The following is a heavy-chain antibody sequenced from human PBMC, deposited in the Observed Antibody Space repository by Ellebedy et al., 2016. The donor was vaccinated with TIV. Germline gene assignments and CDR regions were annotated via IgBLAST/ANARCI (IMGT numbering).Heavy chain of an antibody. CDR1: GFTVSSNY. CDR3: ANAWGAPLFDY. Sequence: GESLKISCVASGFTVSSNYMSWVRQAPGKGLEWASVIYSGGRTYYADSVKGRFTISRDSSKNTLFLQMNSLRDEDTAVYYCANAWGAPLFDYWGQGTLVTVSS. D-gene: IGHD3-16*01. CDR2: IYSGGRT. V-gene: IGHV3-66*01. J-gene: IGHJ4*02.